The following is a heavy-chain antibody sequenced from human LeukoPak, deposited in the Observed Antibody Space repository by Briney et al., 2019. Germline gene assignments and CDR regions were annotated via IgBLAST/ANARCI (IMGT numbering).Heavy chain of an antibody. J-gene: IGHJ4*02. CDR2: LNPHSGKT. Sequence: ASVKVSCKASGYSFMTYDINWVRLRAAQGLGLVAWLNPHSGKTGYTENFQGRVTMTMDSSISTAYKELRSLRFEDTAVYYCARGPWFRSLVGYCANGICYPGYWGQGTLVTVSS. CDR3: ARGPWFRSLVGYCANGICYPGY. D-gene: IGHD2-8*01. CDR1: GYSFMTYD. V-gene: IGHV1-8*01.